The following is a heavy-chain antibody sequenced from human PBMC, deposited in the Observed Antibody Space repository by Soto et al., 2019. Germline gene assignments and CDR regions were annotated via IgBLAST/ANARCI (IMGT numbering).Heavy chain of an antibody. CDR1: GFTFSSYA. J-gene: IGHJ6*02. Sequence: EVQLLESGGGLVQPGGSLRLSCAASGFTFSSYAMSWVRQAPGKGLEWVSAISGSGGSTYYADSVQGRFTISRANSKNTLYLQMNRLRAEDTAVYYATGYCSSTSCYIDYYYYYGMDVWGQGTTVTVSS. CDR3: TGYCSSTSCYIDYYYYYGMDV. CDR2: ISGSGGST. V-gene: IGHV3-23*01. D-gene: IGHD2-2*02.